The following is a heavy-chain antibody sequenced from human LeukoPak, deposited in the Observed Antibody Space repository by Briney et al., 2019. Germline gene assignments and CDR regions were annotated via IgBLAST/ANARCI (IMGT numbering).Heavy chain of an antibody. CDR3: AKGAYDYIEMGYFDY. CDR1: GFSISNSA. V-gene: IGHV3-23*01. Sequence: SGGSLRLSCAASGFSISNSAMSWVRQAPGKGLEWVSLIVASSGSTFYVDSVKGRFTISRDSSKNTLYLQMNSLRAEDMAVYYCAKGAYDYIEMGYFDYWGQGTLVTVSS. CDR2: IVASSGST. D-gene: IGHD5-12*01. J-gene: IGHJ4*02.